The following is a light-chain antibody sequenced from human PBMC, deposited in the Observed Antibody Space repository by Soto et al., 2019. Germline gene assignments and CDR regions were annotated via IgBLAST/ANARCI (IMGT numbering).Light chain of an antibody. V-gene: IGLV2-14*01. CDR1: SSDFGGYNY. J-gene: IGLJ3*02. CDR2: EVT. CDR3: SSSTSSNTWV. Sequence: QSALTQPASVSGSPGQSITISCTGTSSDFGGYNYVSWYQHLPGKAPKLMIYEVTNRPSGVSNRFSGPKSANTASLTISGLQAEDEADYYCSSSTSSNTWVFGGGTKLTVL.